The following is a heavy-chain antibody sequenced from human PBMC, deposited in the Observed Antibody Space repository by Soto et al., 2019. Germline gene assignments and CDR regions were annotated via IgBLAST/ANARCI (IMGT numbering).Heavy chain of an antibody. CDR2: IYYTGST. J-gene: IGHJ4*02. D-gene: IGHD1-26*01. Sequence: SETLSLTCTVSGGSISSFYWSWIRQPPGKGLEWIGYIYYTGSTNYSPSLKSRVTISVGTSKNQFSLKLSSVTAADTAVYYCARDHREGGLFDYWGQGTLVTVSS. CDR3: ARDHREGGLFDY. V-gene: IGHV4-59*01. CDR1: GGSISSFY.